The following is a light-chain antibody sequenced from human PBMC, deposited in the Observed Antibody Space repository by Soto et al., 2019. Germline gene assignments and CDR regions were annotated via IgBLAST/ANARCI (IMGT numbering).Light chain of an antibody. CDR3: QQYNDWPPTWT. V-gene: IGKV3-15*01. J-gene: IGKJ1*01. CDR2: GVS. Sequence: DIVMTQSPATLSVSPGERATLSCRASRSVSSNLAWYQQAPGQAPRLLIYGVSTRATGIPVRFSGSGSGTEFTLTISSLQSEDFVVYYCQQYNDWPPTWTLGQGTKV. CDR1: RSVSSN.